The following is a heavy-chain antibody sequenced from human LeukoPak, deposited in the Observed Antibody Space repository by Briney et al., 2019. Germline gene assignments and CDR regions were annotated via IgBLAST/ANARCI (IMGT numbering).Heavy chain of an antibody. CDR2: IKQDGSEK. D-gene: IGHD6-13*01. CDR1: GFTFSSYS. Sequence: PGGSLRLSCAPAGFTFSSYSMNWVREAPGKELEWVANIKQDGSEKYYVDSVKGRFTISRDNAKNSLYLQMNSLRAEDTAVYYCARGSVAAAAYLPNWFDPWGQGTLVTVSS. CDR3: ARGSVAAAAYLPNWFDP. J-gene: IGHJ5*02. V-gene: IGHV3-7*01.